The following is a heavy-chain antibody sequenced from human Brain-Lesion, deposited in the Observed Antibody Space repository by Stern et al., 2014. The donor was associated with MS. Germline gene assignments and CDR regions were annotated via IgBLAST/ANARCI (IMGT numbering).Heavy chain of an antibody. D-gene: IGHD3-3*01. V-gene: IGHV1-2*02. J-gene: IGHJ6*02. CDR1: GYIFTGYY. CDR2: INPKTGGT. Sequence: QAQLGPSGAEVKKPGASVKVSCKTSGYIFTGYYIHWVRPAPGQGLEWMAWINPKTGGTTHVQKFQGRVTMSRDTSISTAYVELSSLTSDDTAVYYCARDQRGITIFGVVTDYYYLGMDVWGQGTTVTVSS. CDR3: ARDQRGITIFGVVTDYYYLGMDV.